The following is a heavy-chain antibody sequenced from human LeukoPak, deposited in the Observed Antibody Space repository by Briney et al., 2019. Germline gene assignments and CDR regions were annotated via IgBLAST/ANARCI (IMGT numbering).Heavy chain of an antibody. Sequence: GGSLRLSCAASGLTFSNYAMNWVRQAPGKGLEWVSAIGDDVVSTYYAESVKGRFTISRDNSKNTLYLQMNSLRAEDTATYYCARDSPLLTVWGQGTLVTVSS. V-gene: IGHV3-23*01. J-gene: IGHJ4*02. CDR3: ARDSPLLTV. D-gene: IGHD3-9*01. CDR1: GLTFSNYA. CDR2: IGDDVVST.